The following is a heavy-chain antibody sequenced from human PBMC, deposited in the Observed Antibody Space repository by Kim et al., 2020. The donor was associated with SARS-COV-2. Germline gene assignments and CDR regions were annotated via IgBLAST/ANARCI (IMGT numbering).Heavy chain of an antibody. Sequence: SETLSLTCTVSGGSISSSSHYWTWIRQSPGEGLEWIVSIHYSGNTYYNPSLKSRITISVDTSKNQFSLDLSSVTAADTAVYYCARRGAVAGNPVYDYWGQGTLVTVSS. D-gene: IGHD6-19*01. CDR3: ARRGAVAGNPVYDY. CDR2: IHYSGNT. V-gene: IGHV4-39*01. J-gene: IGHJ4*02. CDR1: GGSISSSSHY.